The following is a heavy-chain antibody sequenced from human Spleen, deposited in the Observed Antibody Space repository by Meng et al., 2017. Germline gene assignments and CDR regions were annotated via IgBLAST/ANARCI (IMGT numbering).Heavy chain of an antibody. J-gene: IGHJ3*02. CDR2: ISGAGGDVV. V-gene: IGHV3-48*03. D-gene: IGHD3-16*01. Sequence: GESLKISCSASGFTFSNYEMNWVRQAPGKGLEWLSYISGAGGDVVYYADSVKGRFTISRDNAKTSLFLQMNSLRAEDTAIYYCARDFTREHYGQDAFDIWGQGTMVTVSS. CDR1: GFTFSNYE. CDR3: ARDFTREHYGQDAFDI.